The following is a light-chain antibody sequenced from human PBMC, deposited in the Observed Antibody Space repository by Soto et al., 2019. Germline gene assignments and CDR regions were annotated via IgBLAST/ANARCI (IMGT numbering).Light chain of an antibody. CDR1: RSFDRY. CDR2: RAS. J-gene: IGKJ1*01. CDR3: HLYGSSPRT. Sequence: EIVLTQSPGTLSLSPGESATLSCSASRSFDRYLAWYQQKPGQAPRLLMYRASTRAIGIPDRFTGSGSGTEFTLTISRLEPEDFAVYYCHLYGSSPRTFGQGTKVEIK. V-gene: IGKV3-20*01.